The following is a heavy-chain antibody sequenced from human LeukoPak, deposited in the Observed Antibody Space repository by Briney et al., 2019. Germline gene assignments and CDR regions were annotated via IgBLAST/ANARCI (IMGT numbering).Heavy chain of an antibody. V-gene: IGHV4-34*01. Sequence: SETLSLTCAVYGGSFSGYYWSWIRQPPGKGLEWIGEINHSGSTNYNPSLKSRVTISVDTSKNQFSLKLSSVTAADTAVYFCARPILLWFGETHGAFDIWGQGTMVTVSS. D-gene: IGHD3-10*01. CDR3: ARPILLWFGETHGAFDI. J-gene: IGHJ3*02. CDR1: GGSFSGYY. CDR2: INHSGST.